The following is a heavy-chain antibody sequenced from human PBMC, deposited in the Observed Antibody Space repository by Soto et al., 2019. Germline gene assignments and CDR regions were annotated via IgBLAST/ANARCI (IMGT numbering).Heavy chain of an antibody. J-gene: IGHJ4*02. CDR3: AKTYDSSGYYHYGY. Sequence: PVGSLRLSCAASGFTFSSYAMSWVRQAPGKGLEWVSAISGSGGSTYYADSVKGRFTISRDNSKNTLYLQMNSLRAEDTAVYYCAKTYDSSGYYHYGYWGQGTLVTVSS. CDR1: GFTFSSYA. V-gene: IGHV3-23*01. D-gene: IGHD3-22*01. CDR2: ISGSGGST.